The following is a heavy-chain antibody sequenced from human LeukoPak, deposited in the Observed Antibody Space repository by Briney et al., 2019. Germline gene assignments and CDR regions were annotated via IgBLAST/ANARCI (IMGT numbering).Heavy chain of an antibody. Sequence: GGSLRLSCAASGFTFSSYAMSWVRQAPGKGLEWVSTISGSGGSTYYADSVKGRFTTSRDNSKNTLYLQMDSLRAEDTAIYYCAKLRDSSGNYEFDYWGQGALVTVSS. CDR1: GFTFSSYA. J-gene: IGHJ4*02. CDR3: AKLRDSSGNYEFDY. V-gene: IGHV3-23*01. D-gene: IGHD1-26*01. CDR2: ISGSGGST.